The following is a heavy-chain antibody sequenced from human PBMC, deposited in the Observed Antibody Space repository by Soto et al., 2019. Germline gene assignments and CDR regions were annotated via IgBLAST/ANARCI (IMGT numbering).Heavy chain of an antibody. CDR1: GFTFTSSA. V-gene: IGHV1-58*01. Sequence: SVKVSCKASGFTFTSSAVQWVRQARGQRLEWIGWIVVGSGNTNYAQKFQERVTITRDMSTSTAYMELSSLRSEDPAVYYCAADYSSGWYHPDYYYYGMDVWGQGTTVTVSS. J-gene: IGHJ6*02. CDR3: AADYSSGWYHPDYYYYGMDV. CDR2: IVVGSGNT. D-gene: IGHD6-19*01.